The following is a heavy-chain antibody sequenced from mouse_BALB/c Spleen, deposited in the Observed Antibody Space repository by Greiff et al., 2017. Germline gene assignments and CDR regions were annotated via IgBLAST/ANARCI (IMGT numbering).Heavy chain of an antibody. CDR1: GYTFTSYW. V-gene: IGHV1S81*02. J-gene: IGHJ2*01. CDR3: ARDTSFDY. CDR2: INPSNGRT. Sequence: QVQLQQPGAELVKPGASVKLSCKASGYTFTSYWMHWVKQRPGQGLEWIGEINPSNGRTNYNEKFKSKATLTVDKSSSTAYMQLSSLTSEDSAVYYCARDTSFDYWGQGTTLTVSS.